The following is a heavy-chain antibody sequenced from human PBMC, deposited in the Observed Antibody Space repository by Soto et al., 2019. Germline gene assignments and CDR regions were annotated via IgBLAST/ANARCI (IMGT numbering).Heavy chain of an antibody. V-gene: IGHV3-21*01. CDR3: ARDLNWGSTNDAFDI. CDR2: ISSSSSYI. Sequence: GGSLRLSCAASGFTFSSYSMNWVRQAPGKGLEWVSSISSSSSYIYYADSVKGRFTISRDNAKNSLYLQMNSLRAEDTAVYYCARDLNWGSTNDAFDIWGQGTMVTVSS. D-gene: IGHD7-27*01. J-gene: IGHJ3*02. CDR1: GFTFSSYS.